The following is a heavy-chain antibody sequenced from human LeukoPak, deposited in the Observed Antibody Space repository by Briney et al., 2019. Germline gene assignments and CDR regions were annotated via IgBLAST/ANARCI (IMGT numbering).Heavy chain of an antibody. CDR3: ARESLLWFGDSGAFDI. D-gene: IGHD3-10*01. Sequence: GASVKVSCKASGYTFTSYGISWVRQAPGQGLEWMGWISAYNGNTNYAQKLQGRVTMTTDTSTSTAYMELRSLRSDDTAVYYCARESLLWFGDSGAFDIWGQGTMVTVSS. J-gene: IGHJ3*02. V-gene: IGHV1-18*01. CDR2: ISAYNGNT. CDR1: GYTFTSYG.